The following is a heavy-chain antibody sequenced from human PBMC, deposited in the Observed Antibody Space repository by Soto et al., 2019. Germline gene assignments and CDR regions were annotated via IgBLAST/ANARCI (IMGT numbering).Heavy chain of an antibody. D-gene: IGHD2-2*01. Sequence: GGSLRLSCATSGFTFSSYEMNWVRQAPGKGLEWVSHISSGGSSIYYADSVKGRFTISRDNAKNSVYLQMNSLRAEDTAVYYCARDIGVGPAGFDYWGQGTLVTVSS. CDR3: ARDIGVGPAGFDY. CDR2: ISSGGSSI. CDR1: GFTFSSYE. J-gene: IGHJ4*02. V-gene: IGHV3-48*03.